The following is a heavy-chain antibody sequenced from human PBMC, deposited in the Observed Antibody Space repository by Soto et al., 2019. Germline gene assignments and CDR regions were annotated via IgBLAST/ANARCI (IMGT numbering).Heavy chain of an antibody. J-gene: IGHJ4*02. CDR3: ARHGSSSWYKYFDY. D-gene: IGHD6-13*01. V-gene: IGHV5-10-1*01. CDR2: IDPSDSYT. Sequence: PGESLKISCKGSGYSFTSYWVSWVRQMPGKGLEWMGRIDPSDSYTNYSPSFQGHVTISADKSISTAYLQWSSLKASDTAMYYCARHGSSSWYKYFDYWGQGTLVTVSS. CDR1: GYSFTSYW.